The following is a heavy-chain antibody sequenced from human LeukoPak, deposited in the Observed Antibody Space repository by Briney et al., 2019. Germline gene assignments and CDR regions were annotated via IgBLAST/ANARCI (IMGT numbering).Heavy chain of an antibody. CDR2: INPSGGST. Sequence: ASVKASYKASGYTFTSYYMHWVRQAPGQGGEGLGIINPSGGSTSYAQKFQGRVTMTRDTSTSTVYMELSSLRSEDTAVYYCAIELGYSSSWYGTFDYWGQGTLVTVSS. J-gene: IGHJ4*02. CDR3: AIELGYSSSWYGTFDY. V-gene: IGHV1-46*01. D-gene: IGHD6-13*01. CDR1: GYTFTSYY.